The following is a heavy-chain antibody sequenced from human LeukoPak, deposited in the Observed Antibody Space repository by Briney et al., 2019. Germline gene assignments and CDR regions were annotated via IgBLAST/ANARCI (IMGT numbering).Heavy chain of an antibody. J-gene: IGHJ4*02. CDR2: IIPIFGTA. CDR3: ATDGWAYGSGSYDY. D-gene: IGHD3-10*01. V-gene: IGHV1-69*05. CDR1: GGTFSSYA. Sequence: ASVKVSCKASGGTFSSYAISWVRQAPGQGLEWMGGIIPIFGTANYAQKFQGRVTITTDESTSTAYMELSSLRSEGTAVYYCATDGWAYGSGSYDYWGQGTLVTVSS.